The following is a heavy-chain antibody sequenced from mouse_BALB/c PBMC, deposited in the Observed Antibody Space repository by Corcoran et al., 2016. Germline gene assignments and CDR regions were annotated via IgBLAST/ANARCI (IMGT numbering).Heavy chain of an antibody. V-gene: IGHV8-8*01. J-gene: IGHJ4*01. Sequence: QVTLKESGPGILKPSRTLSLTCYFCGFSLSNCGMGVGWIRQPTGKGLEWLAHIWWDDDKYNNPSLKSQRTISKDTSRNQVFLKITSVDTADTATYYCGRREGGLGFAMDYWGQGTSVTVSS. CDR2: IWWDDDK. CDR1: GFSLSNCGMG. CDR3: GRREGGLGFAMDY. D-gene: IGHD3-1*01.